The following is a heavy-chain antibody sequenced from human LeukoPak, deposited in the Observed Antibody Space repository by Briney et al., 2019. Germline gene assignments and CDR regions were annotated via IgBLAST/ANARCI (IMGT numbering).Heavy chain of an antibody. Sequence: GGSLRLSCAASGFTFSSYGMSWVRQAPGKGLEWVSSISGSGGSTYYTDSVKGRFTISRGNSKNTLCLQMNSLRAEDSAIYYCVKGGYSSSWYVAQPWGQGTLVTVSS. CDR2: ISGSGGST. D-gene: IGHD6-13*01. CDR1: GFTFSSYG. V-gene: IGHV3-23*01. CDR3: VKGGYSSSWYVAQP. J-gene: IGHJ5*02.